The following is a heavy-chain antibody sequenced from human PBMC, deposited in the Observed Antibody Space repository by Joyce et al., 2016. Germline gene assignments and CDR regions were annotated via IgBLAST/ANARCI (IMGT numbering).Heavy chain of an antibody. V-gene: IGHV4-39*07. Sequence: QLQLQESGPGLVKPSETLSLSCTVSGGSISSSTYYWGWIRQPPRKGLEWIGSVYYSVSTDYNPALKRRGTISVDTSKNQFSLKLTSVTAADTAVYYCARSFFYCSGGSCFSGEWFDPWGQGTLVTVSS. CDR2: VYYSVST. CDR1: GGSISSSTYY. D-gene: IGHD2-15*01. J-gene: IGHJ5*02. CDR3: ARSFFYCSGGSCFSGEWFDP.